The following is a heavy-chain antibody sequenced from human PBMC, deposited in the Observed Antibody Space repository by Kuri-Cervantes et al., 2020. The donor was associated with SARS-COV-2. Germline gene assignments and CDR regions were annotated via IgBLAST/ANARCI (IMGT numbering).Heavy chain of an antibody. CDR2: IYYSGST. J-gene: IGHJ6*02. V-gene: IGHV4-59*12. CDR1: GGSISSYY. CDR3: ARELVVPAATGYYYYGMDV. D-gene: IGHD2-2*01. Sequence: SETLSLTCTVSGGSISSYYWSWIRQPPGKGLEWIGYIYYSGSTYYNPSLKSRVTISVDRSKNQFSLKLSSVTAADTAVYYCARELVVPAATGYYYYGMDVWGQGTTVTVSS.